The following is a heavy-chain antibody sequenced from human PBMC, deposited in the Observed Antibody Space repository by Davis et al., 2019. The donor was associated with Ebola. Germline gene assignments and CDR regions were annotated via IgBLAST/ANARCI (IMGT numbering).Heavy chain of an antibody. J-gene: IGHJ4*02. D-gene: IGHD3-22*01. Sequence: PGGSLRLSCTASGFTFGDYAMSWFRQAPGKGLEWVGFIRSKAYGGTTEYAASVKGRFTISRDDSKSIAYLQMNSLKTEDTAVYYCTRVRGGYYYDSSGYYFDYWDQGTLVTVSS. CDR1: GFTFGDYA. V-gene: IGHV3-49*03. CDR2: IRSKAYGGTT. CDR3: TRVRGGYYYDSSGYYFDY.